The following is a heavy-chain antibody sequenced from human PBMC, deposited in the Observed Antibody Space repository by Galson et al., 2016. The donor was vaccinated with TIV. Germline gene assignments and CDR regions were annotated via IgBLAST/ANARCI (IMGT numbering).Heavy chain of an antibody. CDR2: MSPNGDDI. CDR3: ARVTILRFADWSFDH. CDR1: GSTFDDYA. J-gene: IGHJ4*02. D-gene: IGHD3-3*01. Sequence: SLRLSCAASGSTFDDYAMHWVRQVPGKGLEWVSGMSPNGDDIGYADSVKGRFTIARDNAKNSLYLQMSSMRADDTAIYYCARVTILRFADWSFDHWGQGMLVTVSS. V-gene: IGHV3-9*01.